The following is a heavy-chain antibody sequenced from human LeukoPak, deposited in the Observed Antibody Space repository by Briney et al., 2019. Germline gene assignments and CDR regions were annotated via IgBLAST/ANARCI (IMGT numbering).Heavy chain of an antibody. CDR1: GYTFTGYY. V-gene: IGHV1-2*02. CDR2: INPNSGGT. J-gene: IGHJ4*02. CDR3: ARDTSRGYSGYGSSTGIDY. Sequence: AASVKVSCKASGYTFTGYYMHWVRQAPGQGLEWMERINPNSGGTNYAQKFQGRVTMTRDTSISTAYMELSRLRSDDTAVYYCARDTSRGYSGYGSSTGIDYWGQGTLVTVSS. D-gene: IGHD5-12*01.